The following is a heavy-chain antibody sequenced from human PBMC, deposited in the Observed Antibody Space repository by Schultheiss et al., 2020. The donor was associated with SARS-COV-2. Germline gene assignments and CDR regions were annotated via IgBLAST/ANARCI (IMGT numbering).Heavy chain of an antibody. J-gene: IGHJ4*02. V-gene: IGHV3-30*18. CDR1: GFTFSSYG. Sequence: GESLKISCAASGFTFSSYGMHWVRQAPGKGLEWVAVISYDGSNKYYADSVKGRFTISRDNSKNTLYLQMNSLRAEDTAVYYCAKDIMGGYSYGTIDYWGQGTLVTVSS. CDR3: AKDIMGGYSYGTIDY. D-gene: IGHD5-18*01. CDR2: ISYDGSNK.